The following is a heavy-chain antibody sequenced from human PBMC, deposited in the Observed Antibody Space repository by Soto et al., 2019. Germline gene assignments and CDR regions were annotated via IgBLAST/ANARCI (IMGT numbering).Heavy chain of an antibody. Sequence: QVQLVESGGGVVQPGRSLRLSCAASGFTFSSYDMHWVRQAPGKGLDWVAVTSYDGRKKYYAESVKGRFTISRDNSKNTLYLEMNSLRAEDTAVYYCARDPLWFGDLARLNEIDYWGQGTLVIVSS. J-gene: IGHJ4*02. CDR2: TSYDGRKK. D-gene: IGHD3-10*01. CDR1: GFTFSSYD. CDR3: ARDPLWFGDLARLNEIDY. V-gene: IGHV3-30*04.